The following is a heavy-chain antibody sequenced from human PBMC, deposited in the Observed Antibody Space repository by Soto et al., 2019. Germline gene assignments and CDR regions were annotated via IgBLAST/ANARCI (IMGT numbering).Heavy chain of an antibody. CDR3: ARKNYDFWSGYPYYYYYMDV. D-gene: IGHD3-3*01. J-gene: IGHJ6*03. CDR2: INHSGST. CDR1: GGSFSGYY. V-gene: IGHV4-34*01. Sequence: SSETLSLTCAVYGGSFSGYYWSWIRQPPGKGLEWIGEINHSGSTNYNPSLKSRVTISVDTSKNQFSLKLSSVTAADTAVYYCARKNYDFWSGYPYYYYYMDVWGKGTTVTVS.